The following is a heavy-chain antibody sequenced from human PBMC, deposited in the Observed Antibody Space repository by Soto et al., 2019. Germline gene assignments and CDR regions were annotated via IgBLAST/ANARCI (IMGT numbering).Heavy chain of an antibody. CDR3: EGSWT. Sequence: EVQLLVSGGGSAQPGGSLRLSCEVSGFTLTNYAMSWVRQTPGKGLEWVSQISASGDRTYYADSVKGRFIISKDFSKNTLFLQMNSLRGEDSAVYYCEGSWTWGQGTMVTVSS. D-gene: IGHD5-12*01. J-gene: IGHJ3*01. CDR2: ISASGDRT. V-gene: IGHV3-23*01. CDR1: GFTLTNYA.